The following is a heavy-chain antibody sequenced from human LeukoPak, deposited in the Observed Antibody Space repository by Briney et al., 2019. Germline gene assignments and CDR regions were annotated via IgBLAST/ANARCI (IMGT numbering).Heavy chain of an antibody. CDR1: GFTFSSYA. V-gene: IGHV3-30*04. CDR3: ANWFDP. J-gene: IGHJ5*02. CDR2: ISHDGSNK. Sequence: GRSLRLSCAASGFTFSSYAMHWVRQAPGKGLEWVAVISHDGSNKYYADSVKDRFTISRDNSKNTLYLQMNSLRAEDTAVYYCANWFDPWGQGTLVTVSS.